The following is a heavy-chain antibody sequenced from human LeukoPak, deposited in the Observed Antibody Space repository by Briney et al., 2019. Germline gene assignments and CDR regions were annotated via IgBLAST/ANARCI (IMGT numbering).Heavy chain of an antibody. CDR3: TSWGDTTAEYFQR. D-gene: IGHD2-21*02. CDR2: INPDGRDT. V-gene: IGHV3-7*01. CDR1: GFTFNRCW. Sequence: GGSLRLSCVVAGFTFNRCWMNWVRQAPGKGLEWVAHINPDGRDTYYVDSVKGRFTISRDNAQNSMYLQMNSLRVEDTAVYYCTSWGDTTAEYFQRWGQGTLVTVSS. J-gene: IGHJ1*01.